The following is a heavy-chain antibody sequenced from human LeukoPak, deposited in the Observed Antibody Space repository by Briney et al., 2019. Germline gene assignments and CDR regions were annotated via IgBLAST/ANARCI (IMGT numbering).Heavy chain of an antibody. D-gene: IGHD4-11*01. CDR1: GGSFSGYY. Sequence: SETLSLTCAVYGGSFSGYYWSWIRQPPGKGLDWIGEINHSGSTNYNPSLKSRVTISVDTSKNQFSLKLSSVTAADTAVYYCARGVDTVTLPHFDYWGQGTLVTVSS. V-gene: IGHV4-34*01. CDR3: ARGVDTVTLPHFDY. CDR2: INHSGST. J-gene: IGHJ4*02.